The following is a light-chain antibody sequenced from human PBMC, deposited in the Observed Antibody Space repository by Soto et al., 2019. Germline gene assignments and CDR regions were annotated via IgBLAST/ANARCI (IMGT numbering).Light chain of an antibody. Sequence: QSVLTQPPSVSGAPGQRVTISCTGSSSNIGAGYAVHWYQQLPGTGPKLLIYDNTIRPSGVPDRFSGSRSGTSASLAITGLQAEDEADYYCQSHDNSLSGFYVFGTETKVTVL. CDR3: QSHDNSLSGFYV. V-gene: IGLV1-40*01. CDR2: DNT. J-gene: IGLJ1*01. CDR1: SSNIGAGYA.